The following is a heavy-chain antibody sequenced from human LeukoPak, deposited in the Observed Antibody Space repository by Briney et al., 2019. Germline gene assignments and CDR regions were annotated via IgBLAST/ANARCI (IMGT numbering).Heavy chain of an antibody. CDR3: ARRGAVTMVRGVSKYNWFDP. J-gene: IGHJ5*02. CDR1: GYSISSGYY. V-gene: IGHV4-38-2*01. D-gene: IGHD3-10*01. Sequence: PSETVSLTCAVSGYSISSGYYWGWIRQPPGKGLEWIGSIYHSGSTYYNPSLKSRVAISVDTSKNQFSLKLSSVTAADTAVYYCARRGAVTMVRGVSKYNWFDPWGQGTLVTVSS. CDR2: IYHSGST.